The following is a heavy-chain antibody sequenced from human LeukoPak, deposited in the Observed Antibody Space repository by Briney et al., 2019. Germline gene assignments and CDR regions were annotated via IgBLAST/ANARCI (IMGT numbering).Heavy chain of an antibody. Sequence: KASETLPLTCAVYGGSFSGYYWSWIRQPPGKGLEWIGEINHSGSTNYNPSLKSRVTISVDTSKNQFSLKLSSVTAADTAVYYCARERRSYNRHLVVVAARRQPLPPADAFDIWGQGTMVTVSS. J-gene: IGHJ3*02. D-gene: IGHD2-15*01. CDR3: ARERRSYNRHLVVVAARRQPLPPADAFDI. V-gene: IGHV4-34*01. CDR2: INHSGST. CDR1: GGSFSGYY.